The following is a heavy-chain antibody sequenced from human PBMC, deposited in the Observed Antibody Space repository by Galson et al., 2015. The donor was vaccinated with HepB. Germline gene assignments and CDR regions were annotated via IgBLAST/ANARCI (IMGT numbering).Heavy chain of an antibody. CDR2: INPSGGST. CDR3: ARTFYYDSSGNYNRYFDY. Sequence: QSGAEVKKPGESLKISCKASGYTFTNYYMHWVRQAPGQGLEWMGVINPSGGSTSYAQKFQGRVTMTRDTSTSTVYMELSSLRSEDTAVYYCARTFYYDSSGNYNRYFDYWGQGTLVTVSS. CDR1: GYTFTNYY. V-gene: IGHV1-46*01. J-gene: IGHJ4*02. D-gene: IGHD3-22*01.